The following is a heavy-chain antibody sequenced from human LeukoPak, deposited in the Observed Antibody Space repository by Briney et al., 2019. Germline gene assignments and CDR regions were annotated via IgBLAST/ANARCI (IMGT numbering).Heavy chain of an antibody. V-gene: IGHV3-30-3*01. CDR2: ISLDGGIR. CDR1: GFIFSTYD. CDR3: ARGDTVMVTEVAGTGVDLDY. J-gene: IGHJ4*02. Sequence: PGGSLRRSCAASGFIFSTYDMHWGRQAPGEGLEWVAVISLDGGIRYHADSVKGRFTISRDNSKSTLYLQMNSLRVDDTAIYYCARGDTVMVTEVAGTGVDLDYWGQGTLVTVSS. D-gene: IGHD6-19*01.